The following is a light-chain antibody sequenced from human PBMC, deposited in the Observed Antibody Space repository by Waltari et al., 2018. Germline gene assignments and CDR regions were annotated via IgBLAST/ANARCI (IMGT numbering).Light chain of an antibody. CDR2: RSD. Sequence: QSVLTQPPSASGTPGQRVTISCSGSASNIGGNIVNWYQQLPGKAPKLLIYRSDERPSGRPDRFSGAKTGTSASLAISGRQSDDEADYFCASWDDSLNGHWVFGGGTKVTVL. J-gene: IGLJ3*02. V-gene: IGLV1-44*01. CDR3: ASWDDSLNGHWV. CDR1: ASNIGGNI.